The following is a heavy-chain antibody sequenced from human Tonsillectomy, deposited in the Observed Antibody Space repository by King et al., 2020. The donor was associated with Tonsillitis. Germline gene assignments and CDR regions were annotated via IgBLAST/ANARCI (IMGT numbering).Heavy chain of an antibody. V-gene: IGHV3-23*04. J-gene: IGHJ4*02. CDR2: ISGDGGTS. Sequence: VQLVESGGGLVQPGGSLSLSCAASGFTLRRYAMSWVRQAPGKGLIWVSAISGDGGTSYYADSVKGRFTISRDNSKNTLFLQMNSLGAEDTAIYYCAKGEGSSSFPDYWGQGTLVSVSS. CDR3: AKGEGSSSFPDY. CDR1: GFTLRRYA. D-gene: IGHD6-6*01.